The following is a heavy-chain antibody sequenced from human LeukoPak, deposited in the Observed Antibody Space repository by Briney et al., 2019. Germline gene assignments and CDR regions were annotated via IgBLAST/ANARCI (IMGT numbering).Heavy chain of an antibody. CDR2: IKEDGSGK. Sequence: PGGSLRLSCAASGFAFSGYGMNWVRQAPGKGLEWLANIKEDGSGKNYVDSVKGRFTTSRDNAKNSLYLQMNNLRAEDTAVYYCARPRQDYWGQGTQVTVSS. J-gene: IGHJ4*02. CDR1: GFAFSGYG. V-gene: IGHV3-7*04. CDR3: ARPRQDY.